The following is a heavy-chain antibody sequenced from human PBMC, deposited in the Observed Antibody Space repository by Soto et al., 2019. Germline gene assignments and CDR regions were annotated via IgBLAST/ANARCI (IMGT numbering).Heavy chain of an antibody. CDR2: IIPLFGTT. Sequence: QVQLVQSGAEVKKPGSSVKVSCKVSGGTFSSYGFSWVRQAPGQGLEWMGGIIPLFGTTTYAQKFQDRVTISADKSTSTAYMQVSSLRFEDTAVYYCARSVGIAAVKKGYFQHWGQGTLVTVSS. CDR3: ARSVGIAAVKKGYFQH. CDR1: GGTFSSYG. D-gene: IGHD6-13*01. V-gene: IGHV1-69*06. J-gene: IGHJ1*01.